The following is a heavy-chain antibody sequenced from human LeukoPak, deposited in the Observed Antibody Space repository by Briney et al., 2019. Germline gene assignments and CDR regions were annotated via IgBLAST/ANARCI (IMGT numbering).Heavy chain of an antibody. CDR2: INPNSGGT. CDR1: GYTFTRYC. J-gene: IGHJ4*02. D-gene: IGHD2-2*01. V-gene: IGHV1-2*02. Sequence: ASVKVSCKASGYTFTRYCMHWVRQAPGQGLERMGWINPNSGGTNYAQKFQGRVTMTRVTTISTAYMELSRLRSDDPAVYYCAREGFYCSSTSCTPFDYWGQGTLVTVSS. CDR3: AREGFYCSSTSCTPFDY.